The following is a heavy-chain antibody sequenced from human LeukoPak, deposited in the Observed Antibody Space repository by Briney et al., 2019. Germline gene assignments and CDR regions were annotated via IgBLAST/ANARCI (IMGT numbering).Heavy chain of an antibody. CDR2: IVGSST. CDR1: GFTFSDYH. CDR3: ARDEPGRSWYN. D-gene: IGHD6-13*01. V-gene: IGHV3-23*01. J-gene: IGHJ4*02. Sequence: PGGSLRLSCAASGFTFSDYHMSWVRQAPGKGLGLVSAIVGSSTHYADSVKGRFTISRDNSKNTLYLQMNSLRAEDTAVYYCARDEPGRSWYNWGQGTLVTVSS.